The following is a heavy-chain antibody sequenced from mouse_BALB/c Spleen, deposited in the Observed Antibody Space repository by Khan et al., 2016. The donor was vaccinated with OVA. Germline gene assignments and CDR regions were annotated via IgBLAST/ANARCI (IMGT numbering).Heavy chain of an antibody. Sequence: VQLQQSGPGLVKPSQSLSLTCTVTGYSITSGYGWNWIRQFPGNKLEWMGYISYSGSTNYNPSLKSRISIIRDTSKNQFFLQLNSVTTEDTATYYCARTARIKYWGQGTTLTVSS. CDR1: GYSITSGYG. V-gene: IGHV3-2*02. J-gene: IGHJ2*01. D-gene: IGHD1-2*01. CDR3: ARTARIKY. CDR2: ISYSGST.